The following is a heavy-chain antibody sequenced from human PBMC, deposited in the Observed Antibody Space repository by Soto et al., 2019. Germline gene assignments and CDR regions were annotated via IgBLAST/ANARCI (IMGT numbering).Heavy chain of an antibody. CDR1: GGSFSGYY. V-gene: IGHV4-34*01. D-gene: IGHD2-2*02. J-gene: IGHJ6*02. Sequence: QVQLQQWGAGLLKPSETLSLTCAVYGGSFSGYYWSWIRQPPGKGLEWIGEINHSGSTNYNPSLKSRVTISVDTSKHQFSLKLSSVTAADTAVYYCARGEIPYGMDVWGQGTTVTVSS. CDR3: ARGEIPYGMDV. CDR2: INHSGST.